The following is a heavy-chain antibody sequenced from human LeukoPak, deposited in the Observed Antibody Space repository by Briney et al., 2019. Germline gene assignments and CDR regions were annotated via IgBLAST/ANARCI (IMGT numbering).Heavy chain of an antibody. CDR3: ARGGQLVSELDY. Sequence: GGSLRLSCAASGFTFSSYSMNWVRQAPGKGLEWVSSISSSSSYIYYADSVKGRFTISRDNAKNSLYLQMNSLRAEDTAVYYCARGGQLVSELDYWGQGILVTVSS. J-gene: IGHJ4*02. CDR1: GFTFSSYS. CDR2: ISSSSSYI. D-gene: IGHD6-13*01. V-gene: IGHV3-21*01.